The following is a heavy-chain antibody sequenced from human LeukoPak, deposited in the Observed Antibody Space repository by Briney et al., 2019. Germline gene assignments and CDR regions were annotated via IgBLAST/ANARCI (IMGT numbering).Heavy chain of an antibody. Sequence: SVKVSCKASGGTFSSYAISWVRQAPGQGLEWMGGIIPIFGTANYAQKFQGRVTITADKSTSTAYMELSSLRYEDTAVYYCARDRMDYGSGSAWGQGTLVTVSS. J-gene: IGHJ5*02. D-gene: IGHD3-10*01. CDR3: ARDRMDYGSGSA. V-gene: IGHV1-69*06. CDR1: GGTFSSYA. CDR2: IIPIFGTA.